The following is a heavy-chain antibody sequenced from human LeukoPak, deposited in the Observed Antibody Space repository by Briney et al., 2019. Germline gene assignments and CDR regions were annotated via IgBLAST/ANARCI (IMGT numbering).Heavy chain of an antibody. CDR2: IKQDGSEF. J-gene: IGHJ4*02. Sequence: QPGGSLRLSCVASGFIFSRYWMSWVRRAPGKGLEWVANIKQDGSEFYFVDSVNGRFTISRDNAKNSVYLQMNSLRAEDTAVYYCARGRFESNGDYDYWGQGTLVIVSS. D-gene: IGHD4-11*01. CDR1: GFIFSRYW. CDR3: ARGRFESNGDYDY. V-gene: IGHV3-7*01.